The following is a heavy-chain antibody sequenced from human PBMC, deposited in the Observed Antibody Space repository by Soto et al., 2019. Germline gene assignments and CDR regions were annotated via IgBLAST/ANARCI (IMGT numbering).Heavy chain of an antibody. J-gene: IGHJ4*02. Sequence: EVQLLESGGDLVQPGGSLRLSCAASGFTFSSYAMSWVRQAPGKGLEWVAAIGGTDGKTYYADSVKGRFTISRDNSEKTLYLQMSRLRAEDTAVYVCAKGMFSSSPAAAGRFDYWGQGALVPVSS. CDR2: IGGTDGKT. V-gene: IGHV3-23*01. CDR3: AKGMFSSSPAAAGRFDY. CDR1: GFTFSSYA. D-gene: IGHD2-2*01.